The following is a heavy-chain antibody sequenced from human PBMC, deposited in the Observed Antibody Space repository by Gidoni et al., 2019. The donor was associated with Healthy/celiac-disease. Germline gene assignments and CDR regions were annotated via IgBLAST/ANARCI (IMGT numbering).Heavy chain of an antibody. CDR1: GYIFTSYW. D-gene: IGHD4-17*01. V-gene: IGHV5-51*01. Sequence: EVQLVQSGAEVTQHGESLKISCTGSGYIFTSYWIGWVRQMPGKGLEWMGIIYPGDSDTRYSPSFQGQVTISADKSISTAYLQWSSLKASDTAMYYCARRFYGDYDWYFDLWGRGTLVTVSS. J-gene: IGHJ2*01. CDR2: IYPGDSDT. CDR3: ARRFYGDYDWYFDL.